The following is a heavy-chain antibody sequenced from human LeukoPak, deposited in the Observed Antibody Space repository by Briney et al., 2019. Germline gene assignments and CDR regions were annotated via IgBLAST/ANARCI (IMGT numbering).Heavy chain of an antibody. Sequence: SETLSLTCTVSGGSISSYYWSWIRQPPGKGLEWIGYIFYSGSTNYNPSVKSRVTLSVDTSKNQFSLKLTSLTAADTAFYYCARVVTDYSSSSSWFDPWGQGTLVTVSS. D-gene: IGHD6-6*01. CDR2: IFYSGST. V-gene: IGHV4-59*01. CDR1: GGSISSYY. CDR3: ARVVTDYSSSSSWFDP. J-gene: IGHJ5*02.